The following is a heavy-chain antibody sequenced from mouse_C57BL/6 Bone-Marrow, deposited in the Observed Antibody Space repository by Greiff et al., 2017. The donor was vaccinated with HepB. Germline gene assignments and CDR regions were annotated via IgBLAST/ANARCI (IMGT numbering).Heavy chain of an antibody. V-gene: IGHV1-55*01. CDR2: IYPGSGST. CDR3: AREDYGFDD. D-gene: IGHD1-1*01. Sequence: QVQLQQPGAELVKPGASVKMSCKASGYTFTSYWITWVKQRPGQGLEWIGDIYPGSGSTNYNEKFKSKATLTVDTSSSTAYMQRSRLTSEDSAVYYCAREDYGFDDWGQGTTLTVSS. J-gene: IGHJ2*01. CDR1: GYTFTSYW.